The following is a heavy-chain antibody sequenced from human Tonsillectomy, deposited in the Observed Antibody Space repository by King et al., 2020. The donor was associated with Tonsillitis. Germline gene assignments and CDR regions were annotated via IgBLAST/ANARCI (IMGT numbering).Heavy chain of an antibody. CDR1: GGSISSYY. CDR3: ARRDYDFWSGPTEDYYYYYMDV. J-gene: IGHJ6*03. V-gene: IGHV4-59*08. Sequence: QLQESGPGLVKPSETLSLTCTVSGGSISSYYWSWIRQPPGKGLEWIGYIYYSGSTNYNPSLKSRVTISVDTSKNQFSLKLSSVTAADTAVYYCARRDYDFWSGPTEDYYYYYMDVWGEGTTVTVSS. D-gene: IGHD3-3*01. CDR2: IYYSGST.